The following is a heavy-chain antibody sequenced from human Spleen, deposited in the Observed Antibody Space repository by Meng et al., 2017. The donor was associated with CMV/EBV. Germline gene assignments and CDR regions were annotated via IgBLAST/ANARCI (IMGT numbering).Heavy chain of an antibody. V-gene: IGHV3-43D*03. Sequence: GESLKISCAVSGFNFDEFAMHWVRQAPGKGLEWVSVISWDGGSAYYADSVKGRFTISRDNAKNSLYLQMNSLRPEDTALYYCAKDIGSGIYRKSYYYYNGMNVWGQGTTVTVSS. CDR2: ISWDGGSA. J-gene: IGHJ6*02. D-gene: IGHD1-14*01. CDR3: AKDIGSGIYRKSYYYYNGMNV. CDR1: GFNFDEFA.